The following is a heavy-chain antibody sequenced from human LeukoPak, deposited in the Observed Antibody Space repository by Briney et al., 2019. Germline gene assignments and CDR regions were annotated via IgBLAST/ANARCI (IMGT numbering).Heavy chain of an antibody. J-gene: IGHJ4*02. V-gene: IGHV3-7*01. Sequence: PGGSLRLSCAASGFTFSDHYMDWVRQAPGKGLEWVACINEDGSGKYYVGSVKGRFTISRDNAKNSLYLQMNNLRAEDTAVYYCARDPGRGGSYFDYWGQGTLVTVSS. CDR2: INEDGSGK. D-gene: IGHD1-26*01. CDR1: GFTFSDHY. CDR3: ARDPGRGGSYFDY.